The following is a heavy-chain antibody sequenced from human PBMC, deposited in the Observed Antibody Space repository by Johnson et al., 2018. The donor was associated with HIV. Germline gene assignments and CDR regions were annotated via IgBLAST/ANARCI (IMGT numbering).Heavy chain of an antibody. CDR3: AKIVATSDDVFDI. D-gene: IGHD5-12*01. V-gene: IGHV3-66*03. Sequence: VQLVESGGGLIQPGGSLRLSCAASGFTVSSNYMSWVRQAPGKGLEWVSVIYSGGNTYYADSVKGRFTISRDNSKNTLYLQMNSLRAEDTAVFYCAKIVATSDDVFDIWGQGTMVTVSS. CDR1: GFTVSSNY. CDR2: IYSGGNT. J-gene: IGHJ3*02.